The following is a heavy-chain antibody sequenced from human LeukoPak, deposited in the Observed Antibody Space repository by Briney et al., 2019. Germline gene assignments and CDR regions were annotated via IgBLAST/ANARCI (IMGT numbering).Heavy chain of an antibody. J-gene: IGHJ4*02. Sequence: SQTLSLTCTVSGGSISSGGYYWSWIRQHPGKGLEWIRYIYYSGSTYYNPSLKSRVTISVDTSKNQFSLKLSSVTAADTAVYYCARGHGGNSRVWYYFDYWGQGTLVTVSS. CDR2: IYYSGST. D-gene: IGHD4-23*01. CDR3: ARGHGGNSRVWYYFDY. CDR1: GGSISSGGYY. V-gene: IGHV4-31*03.